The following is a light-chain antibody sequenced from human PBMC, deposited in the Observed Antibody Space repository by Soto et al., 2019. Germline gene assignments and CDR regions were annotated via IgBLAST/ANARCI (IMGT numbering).Light chain of an antibody. J-gene: IGKJ1*01. CDR3: QQYYRTPWT. V-gene: IGKV4-1*01. CDR1: QSVLYNSNNKNY. CDR2: WAS. Sequence: DIVMTQSPDSLAVSLGERATINCKSSQSVLYNSNNKNYLVWYQHKPGQPPKLLIYWASTRESGVPDRFSGSGSGTDFTLTISSLQAEDVAVYYCQQYYRTPWTFGQGTKVEIK.